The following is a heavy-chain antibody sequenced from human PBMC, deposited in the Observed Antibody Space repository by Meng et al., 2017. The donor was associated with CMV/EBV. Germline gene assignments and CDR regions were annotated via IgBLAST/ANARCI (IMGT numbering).Heavy chain of an antibody. CDR2: IYTSGRT. V-gene: IGHV4-4*07. J-gene: IGHJ4*02. Sequence: VPLQGSCPGLVKPSETLSPTCSVSGGSISSYSWSWIRQPAGKGLEWIGRIYTSGRTNYNPSLKSRVTMSVDTSKNQFSLKLSSVTAADTAVYYCAREMPIAAAGCFDYWGQGTLVTVSS. CDR3: AREMPIAAAGCFDY. D-gene: IGHD6-13*01. CDR1: GGSISSYS.